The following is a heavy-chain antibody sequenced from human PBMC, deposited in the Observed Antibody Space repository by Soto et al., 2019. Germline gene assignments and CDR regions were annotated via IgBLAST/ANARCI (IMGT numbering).Heavy chain of an antibody. V-gene: IGHV1-3*01. CDR3: ARDFPHYDILTGTFDY. Sequence: QVQLVQSGAEVKKPGASVKVSRKASGYTFTSYAMHWVRQAPGQRLEWMGWINAGNGNTKYSQKFLGRVTITRDTSASTAYMELSSLRSEDTAVYYCARDFPHYDILTGTFDYWGQGTLVTVSS. CDR2: INAGNGNT. D-gene: IGHD3-9*01. J-gene: IGHJ4*02. CDR1: GYTFTSYA.